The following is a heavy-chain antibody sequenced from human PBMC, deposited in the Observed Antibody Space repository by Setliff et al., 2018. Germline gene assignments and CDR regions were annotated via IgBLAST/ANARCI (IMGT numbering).Heavy chain of an antibody. Sequence: SETLSLTCDVSGASITSGHYWGWIRQSPGKGLEWLATIHQRGRTYYNPSLNSRVTISLDTSKNHFSLKLRSVTAEDSAVYYCASPGRDNLDSPFDAFDIWG. CDR2: IHQRGRT. V-gene: IGHV4-38-2*01. J-gene: IGHJ3*02. D-gene: IGHD3-3*01. CDR1: GASITSGHY. CDR3: ASPGRDNLDSPFDAFDI.